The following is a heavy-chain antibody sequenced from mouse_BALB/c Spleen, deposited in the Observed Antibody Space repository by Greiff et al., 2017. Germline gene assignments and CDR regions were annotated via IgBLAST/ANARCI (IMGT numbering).Heavy chain of an antibody. Sequence: VQLQQPGAELVKPGASVKMSCKASGYTFTSYWMHWVKQRPGQGLEWIGVIDPSDSYTSYNQKFKGKATLTVDTSSSTAYMQLSSLTSEDSAVYYCTRFEPRYFDVWGEGTTVTVSS. J-gene: IGHJ1*01. CDR2: IDPSDSYT. CDR1: GYTFTSYW. V-gene: IGHV1S127*01. CDR3: TRFEPRYFDV.